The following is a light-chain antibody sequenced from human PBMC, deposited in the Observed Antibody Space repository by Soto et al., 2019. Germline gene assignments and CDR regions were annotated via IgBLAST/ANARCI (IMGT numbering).Light chain of an antibody. V-gene: IGKV3-11*01. CDR3: QQRSNWYT. Sequence: EIVLTQSPATLSLSPGERATLSCRASQSVSSYLAWYQQKPGQAPRLLIYDASNRATGIPDSFSGSGSGTDFTLTISSLEPEDFAVYYCQQRSNWYTFGQGTKLEIK. J-gene: IGKJ2*01. CDR1: QSVSSY. CDR2: DAS.